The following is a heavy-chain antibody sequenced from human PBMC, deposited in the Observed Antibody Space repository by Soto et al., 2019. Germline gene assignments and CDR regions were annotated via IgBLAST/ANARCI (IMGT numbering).Heavy chain of an antibody. J-gene: IGHJ6*02. CDR3: ASGNYDFWSGYYTGRPMDV. D-gene: IGHD3-3*01. V-gene: IGHV5-51*01. CDR2: IYPGDSDT. CDR1: GYRVTSYW. Sequence: GESLKISCKGSGYRVTSYWIGWVRQMTGKGLEWMEIIYPGDSDTRYSPSFQGQVTISADKSISTAYLQWSSLKASDTAMYYCASGNYDFWSGYYTGRPMDVWGQGTTVTVSS.